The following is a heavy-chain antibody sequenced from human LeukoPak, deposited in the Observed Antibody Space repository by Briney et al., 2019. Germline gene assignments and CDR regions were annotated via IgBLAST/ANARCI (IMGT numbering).Heavy chain of an antibody. CDR2: INPNSGGT. Sequence: ASVKVSCKASGYTFTGYYMHWVRQAPGQGLEWMGWINPNSGGTNYAQKFQGRVTMTRDTSISTAYMELSRLRSDDTAVYYCARASYYGSGSRSLCLDVWGQGTMLTVSS. V-gene: IGHV1-2*02. D-gene: IGHD3-10*01. J-gene: IGHJ3*01. CDR3: ARASYYGSGSRSLCLDV. CDR1: GYTFTGYY.